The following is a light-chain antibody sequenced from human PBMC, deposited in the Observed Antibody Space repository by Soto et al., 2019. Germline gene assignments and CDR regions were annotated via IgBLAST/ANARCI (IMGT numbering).Light chain of an antibody. CDR3: CSYAGSSTYV. Sequence: QSVLTQPASVSGSPGQSITISCTGTSSDVGSYNLVSWYQQHPGKAPKLMIYEVSKRPSGVSNRFSGSKSGNTASLTISGLQAEDEADYYCCSYAGSSTYVFGTGNKVTDL. J-gene: IGLJ1*01. CDR1: SSDVGSYNL. CDR2: EVS. V-gene: IGLV2-23*02.